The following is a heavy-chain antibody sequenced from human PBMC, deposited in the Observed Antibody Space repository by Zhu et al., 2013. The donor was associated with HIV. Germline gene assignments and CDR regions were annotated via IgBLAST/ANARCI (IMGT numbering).Heavy chain of an antibody. V-gene: IGHV1-46*01. CDR2: INPSGGST. CDR1: GYTFTSYY. Sequence: QVQLVQSGAEVKKPGASVKVSCKASGYTFTSYYMHWVRQAPGQGLEWMGIINPSGGSTSYAQKFQGRVTMTRDTSTSTVYMELSSLRSEDTAVYYCAREYRDFWSGYYHFDYWGQGTLVTVSS. D-gene: IGHD3-3*01. J-gene: IGHJ4*02. CDR3: AREYRDFWSGYYHFDY.